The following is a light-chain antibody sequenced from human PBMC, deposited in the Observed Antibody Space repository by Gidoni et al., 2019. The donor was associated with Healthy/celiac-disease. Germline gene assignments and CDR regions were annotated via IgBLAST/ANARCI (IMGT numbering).Light chain of an antibody. Sequence: EVVVTQSPATLSVSPGERATLSCRASQSVSIHLAWYQQKPGQAPRLLIYGASTRATGIPARFSGSGSGTEFTLTISSLQSEDFAVYYCQQYNNWPGTFXQXTKVEIK. CDR1: QSVSIH. V-gene: IGKV3-15*01. J-gene: IGKJ1*01. CDR2: GAS. CDR3: QQYNNWPGT.